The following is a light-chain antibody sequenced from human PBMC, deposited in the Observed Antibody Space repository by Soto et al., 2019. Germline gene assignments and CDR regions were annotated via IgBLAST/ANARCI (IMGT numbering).Light chain of an antibody. Sequence: QSALTQPASVSGSPGQSITISCTGTSSDVGSHNLVSWYQQHPGQAPKLMIYEVSKRPLGVSTRFSASKSGNTASLTISGLQAEDEADYYCRSYGCSRAVFGGGTQLTVL. CDR2: EVS. CDR1: SSDVGSHNL. J-gene: IGLJ7*01. V-gene: IGLV2-23*02. CDR3: RSYGCSRAV.